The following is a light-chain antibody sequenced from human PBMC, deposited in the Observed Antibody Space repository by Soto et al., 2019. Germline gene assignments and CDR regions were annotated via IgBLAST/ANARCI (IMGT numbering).Light chain of an antibody. CDR3: QQYKSRRT. CDR2: DAS. V-gene: IGKV1-5*01. Sequence: DIQMTQSPSTLSASVGDRVTITCRASQSISSWLAWYQQKPGKAPKLLIFDASSLESGTPSRFSGRRSGTQFTLTIDGLQPDDFATYYCQQYKSRRTFGQGTKVDIK. J-gene: IGKJ1*01. CDR1: QSISSW.